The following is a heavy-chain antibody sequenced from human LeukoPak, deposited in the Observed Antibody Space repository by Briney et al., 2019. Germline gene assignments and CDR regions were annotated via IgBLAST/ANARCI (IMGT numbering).Heavy chain of an antibody. CDR2: IYYSGST. V-gene: IGHV4-59*01. Sequence: SETLSLTCTVSGGSISSYYWSWIRQPPGKGLEWIGYIYYSGSTNYNPSLKSRVTISVDTSKNQFSLKLSSVTAADTAVYYCARTTTVRGTYYMDVWGKGTTVTISS. D-gene: IGHD3-10*01. CDR3: ARTTTVRGTYYMDV. J-gene: IGHJ6*03. CDR1: GGSISSYY.